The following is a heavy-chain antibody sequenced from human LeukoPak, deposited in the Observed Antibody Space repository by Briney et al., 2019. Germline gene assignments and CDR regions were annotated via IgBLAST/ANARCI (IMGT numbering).Heavy chain of an antibody. CDR2: ITPFNGNT. D-gene: IGHD3-3*01. CDR1: GYTFTYRY. J-gene: IGHJ6*03. CDR3: ARSLFRFLEWSYRSYYYYYMDV. V-gene: IGHV1-45*02. Sequence: SVKVSSKASGYTFTYRYLHWVRQAPGQALEWMGWITPFNGNTNYARKFQDRVTITRDRSMSTAYMELSSLRSEDTAMYYCARSLFRFLEWSYRSYYYYYMDVWGKGTTVTVSS.